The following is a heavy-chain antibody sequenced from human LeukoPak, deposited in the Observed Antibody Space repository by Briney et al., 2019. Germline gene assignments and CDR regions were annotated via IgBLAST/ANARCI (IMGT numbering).Heavy chain of an antibody. D-gene: IGHD4-11*01. CDR3: ARDRNIDY. J-gene: IGHJ4*02. CDR2: ISYDGSNK. V-gene: IGHV3-30-3*01. CDR1: GFTFSSYA. Sequence: GGSLRLSCAASGFTFSSYAMDWVRQAPGKGLEWVAVISYDGSNKYYADSVKGRFTISRDNSKNTLYLQMDSLRAEDTAVYYCARDRNIDYWGQGTLVTVSS.